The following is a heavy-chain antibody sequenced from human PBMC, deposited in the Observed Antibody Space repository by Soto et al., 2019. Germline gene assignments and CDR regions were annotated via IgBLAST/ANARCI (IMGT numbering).Heavy chain of an antibody. CDR3: AREGNYYDSSGPGYYFDY. CDR2: IIPIFGTA. CDR1: GGTFSSYA. Sequence: SVKVSCKASGGTFSSYAISWVRQAPRQGLEWMGGIIPIFGTANYAQKFQGRVTITADESTSTAYMELSSLRSEDTAVYYCAREGNYYDSSGPGYYFDYWGQRTLVTVSS. V-gene: IGHV1-69*13. D-gene: IGHD3-22*01. J-gene: IGHJ4*02.